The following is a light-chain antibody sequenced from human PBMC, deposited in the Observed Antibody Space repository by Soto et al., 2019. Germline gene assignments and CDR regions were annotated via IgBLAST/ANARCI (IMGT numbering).Light chain of an antibody. J-gene: IGLJ2*01. V-gene: IGLV7-43*01. CDR1: TGAVTSGYY. CDR3: LLYYGGARV. Sequence: QAVVTQEPSLPVSPGGTVTLTYASSTGAVTSGYYPDWFQQKPGQAPRALIYSTSYRHSWTPARFSGYLLGDKAALTLSGVQPEDEADYYCLLYYGGARVFGGGTKVTVL. CDR2: STS.